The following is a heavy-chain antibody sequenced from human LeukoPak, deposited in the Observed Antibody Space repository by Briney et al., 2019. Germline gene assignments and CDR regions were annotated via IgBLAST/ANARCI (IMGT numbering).Heavy chain of an antibody. Sequence: PGGSLKLSCAASGFTFSSHAMRWVRQAPGKGLDWVSAIRGSGGNTYYGACVKGWFTISRDNSKNTLYLQMNSLRAEDTAVYYCAKERYYGGYGNWFDPWSQGTLVTVSS. J-gene: IGHJ5*01. CDR3: AKERYYGGYGNWFDP. D-gene: IGHD4-17*01. CDR1: GFTFSSHA. CDR2: IRGSGGNT. V-gene: IGHV3-23*02.